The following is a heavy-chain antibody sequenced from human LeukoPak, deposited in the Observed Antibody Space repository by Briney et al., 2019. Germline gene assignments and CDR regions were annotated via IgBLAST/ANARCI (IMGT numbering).Heavy chain of an antibody. CDR2: ISHSGDT. Sequence: SETQSLTCTVYGGSLSDHYWSWIRQPPGKGLEWIGEISHSGDTNYNPSLKSRVTISLDTSENQFSLKLSSVTAADTAVYYCARGRGQWLVVFFDSWGQGTLVTVSS. CDR1: GGSLSDHY. V-gene: IGHV4-34*01. J-gene: IGHJ4*02. D-gene: IGHD6-19*01. CDR3: ARGRGQWLVVFFDS.